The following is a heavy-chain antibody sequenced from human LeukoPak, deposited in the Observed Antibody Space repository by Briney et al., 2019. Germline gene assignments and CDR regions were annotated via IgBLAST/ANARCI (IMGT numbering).Heavy chain of an antibody. Sequence: PSETLSLTCAVYGGSFSGYYWSWIRQPPGKGLEWIGEINHSGSTNYNPSLKSRVTISVDTSKNQFSLKLSSVTAADTAVYYCARGLWFGELWAFDYWGQGTLVTVSS. CDR2: INHSGST. CDR1: GGSFSGYY. CDR3: ARGLWFGELWAFDY. J-gene: IGHJ4*02. V-gene: IGHV4-34*01. D-gene: IGHD3-10*01.